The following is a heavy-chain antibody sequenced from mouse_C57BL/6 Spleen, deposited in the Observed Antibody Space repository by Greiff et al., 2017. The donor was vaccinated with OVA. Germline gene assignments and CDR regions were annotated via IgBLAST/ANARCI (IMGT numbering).Heavy chain of an antibody. J-gene: IGHJ4*01. V-gene: IGHV1-80*01. CDR2: IYPGDGDT. CDR3: ARGGYDYLYAMDY. Sequence: LVESGAELVKPGASVKISCKASGYAFSSYWMNWVKQRPGKGLEWIGQIYPGDGDTNYNGKFKGKATLTADKSSSTAYMQLSSLTSEDSAVYFCARGGYDYLYAMDYWGQGTSVTVSS. D-gene: IGHD2-4*01. CDR1: GYAFSSYW.